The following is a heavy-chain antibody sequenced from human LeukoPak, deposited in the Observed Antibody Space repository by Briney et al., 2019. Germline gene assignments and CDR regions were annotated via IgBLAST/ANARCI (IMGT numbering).Heavy chain of an antibody. Sequence: GGSLRLSCAASGFTVSSNYMSWVRQAPGTGLEWVSVIYSGGSTYYADSMKGRFTISRDNSKNTLYLQMNSLRAEDTAVYYCASPLTYCGGDCYSHWGQGTLVTVSS. D-gene: IGHD2-21*02. CDR2: IYSGGST. CDR1: GFTVSSNY. V-gene: IGHV3-66*01. CDR3: ASPLTYCGGDCYSH. J-gene: IGHJ4*02.